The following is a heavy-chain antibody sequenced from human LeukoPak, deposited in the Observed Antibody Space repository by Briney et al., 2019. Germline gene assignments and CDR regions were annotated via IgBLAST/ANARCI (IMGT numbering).Heavy chain of an antibody. CDR1: GFTFGGYG. J-gene: IGHJ6*02. Sequence: PGRSLRLSCAGSGFTFGGYGMHWFRQTPGKGLEWVAVISYDGSNKYYADSVKGRFTISRDNSKNTLYLQMNSLRAEDTAVYYCAKDKARNYYDSSGYDYYGMDVWGQGTTVTVSS. CDR2: ISYDGSNK. CDR3: AKDKARNYYDSSGYDYYGMDV. D-gene: IGHD3-22*01. V-gene: IGHV3-30*18.